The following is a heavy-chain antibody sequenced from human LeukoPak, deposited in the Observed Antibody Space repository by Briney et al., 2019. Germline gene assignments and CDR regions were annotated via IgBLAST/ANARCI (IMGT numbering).Heavy chain of an antibody. Sequence: GGSLRLSCAASGFTFSSYNMNWVRQAPGKGLEWVSYISSSSSTIYYADSVKGRFTISRDNSKNTLYLQMNSLRAEDTAVYYCARGQVLDYWGQGTLVTVSS. CDR1: GFTFSSYN. J-gene: IGHJ4*02. CDR2: ISSSSSTI. V-gene: IGHV3-48*01. CDR3: ARGQVLDY.